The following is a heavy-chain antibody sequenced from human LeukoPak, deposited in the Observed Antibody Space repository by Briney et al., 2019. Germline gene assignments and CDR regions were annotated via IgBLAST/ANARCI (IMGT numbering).Heavy chain of an antibody. CDR3: ARQKSRQLLPAAFDI. J-gene: IGHJ3*02. CDR1: GGSISSSSYY. V-gene: IGHV4-39*01. Sequence: SETLSLTCTVSGGSISSSSYYWGWIRQPPGKGLEWIGSIFYSGSTSYNPSLKSRVTISVDTSKNQFSLKLSSVTAADTAVYYCARQKSRQLLPAAFDIWGQGTMVTVSS. D-gene: IGHD2-15*01. CDR2: IFYSGST.